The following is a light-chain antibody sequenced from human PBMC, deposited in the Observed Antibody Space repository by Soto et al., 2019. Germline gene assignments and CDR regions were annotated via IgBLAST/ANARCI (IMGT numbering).Light chain of an antibody. V-gene: IGKV1-5*01. CDR1: QSISSW. CDR2: DAS. CDR3: QQYNSYSSDT. J-gene: IGKJ3*01. Sequence: DIQMTQSPSTLSASVGDRVTITCRASQSISSWLAWYQQKPGKAPKLLIYDASSLESGVPSMFSGSGSGTEFTLTISSLQPDDFATYYCQQYNSYSSDTFGPGTKVDIK.